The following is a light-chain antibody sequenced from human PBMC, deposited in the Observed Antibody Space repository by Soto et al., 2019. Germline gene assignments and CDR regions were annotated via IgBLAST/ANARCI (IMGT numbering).Light chain of an antibody. Sequence: DLQMTQSPSSVSSSLGDSVTITCRESQDISSWVAWYQRKPRKAPKLIISAASSLQSGVPRRFSGSGSGTDFTLTISSLQPEDFAAYYCQHADSFPLITCGQGTRLEIK. CDR3: QHADSFPLIT. J-gene: IGKJ5*01. V-gene: IGKV1-12*01. CDR1: QDISSW. CDR2: AAS.